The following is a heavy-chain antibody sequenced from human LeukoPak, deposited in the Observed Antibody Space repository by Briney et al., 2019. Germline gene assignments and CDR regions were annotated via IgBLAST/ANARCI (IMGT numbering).Heavy chain of an antibody. CDR2: IYYSGST. CDR1: GGSISSSSYY. V-gene: IGHV4-39*07. CDR3: ARDWGYCSSTSCLMGNWFDP. Sequence: SETLSLTCTVSGGSISSSSYYWGWIRQPPGKGLEWIGSIYYSGSTYYNPSLKSRVTISVDTSKNQFSLKLSSVTAADMAVYYCARDWGYCSSTSCLMGNWFDPWGQGTLVTVSS. J-gene: IGHJ5*02. D-gene: IGHD2-2*01.